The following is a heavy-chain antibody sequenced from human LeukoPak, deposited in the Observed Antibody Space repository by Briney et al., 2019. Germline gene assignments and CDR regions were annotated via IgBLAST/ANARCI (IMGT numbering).Heavy chain of an antibody. J-gene: IGHJ4*01. CDR1: GFGFSNFW. CDR2: IKPDGTTS. V-gene: IGHV3-74*01. CDR3: AREADPSLYASSSPDY. D-gene: IGHD2/OR15-2a*01. Sequence: PGGSLRLSCAASGFGFSNFWMHWVRQAPGKGLVWVSRIKPDGTTSVYADSVKGRFTISRDNLKNTLYLQMRSLRAEDTAVYFCAREADPSLYASSSPDYWGQGTLVTVSS.